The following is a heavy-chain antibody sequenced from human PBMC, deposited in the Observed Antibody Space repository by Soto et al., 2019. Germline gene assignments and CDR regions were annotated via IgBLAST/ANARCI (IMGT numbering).Heavy chain of an antibody. V-gene: IGHV4-61*01. CDR2: IYYSGST. D-gene: IGHD2-15*01. CDR1: GGSVSSGSYY. Sequence: QVQLQESGPGLVKPSETLSLTCTVSGGSVSSGSYYWSWIRQPPGKGLEWIGYIYYSGSTNYNPSHKSRVTISVDTSKHQFSLKRSSVTAADTAVYYCAREERGGYDYGMDVWGQGTTVTVSS. CDR3: AREERGGYDYGMDV. J-gene: IGHJ6*02.